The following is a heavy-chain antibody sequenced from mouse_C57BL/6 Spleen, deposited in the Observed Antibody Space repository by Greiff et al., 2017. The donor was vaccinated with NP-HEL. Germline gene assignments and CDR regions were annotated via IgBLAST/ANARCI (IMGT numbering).Heavy chain of an antibody. V-gene: IGHV1-59*01. J-gene: IGHJ3*01. CDR1: GYTFTSYW. Sequence: VQLQQPGAELVRPGTSVKLSCKASGYTFTSYWMHWVKQRPGQGLEWIGMIDPSDSYTNYNQKFKGKATLTVDTSSSTAYMQLSSLTSEDSAVYYCAREPPPFAYWGQGALVTVSA. CDR3: AREPPPFAY. CDR2: IDPSDSYT.